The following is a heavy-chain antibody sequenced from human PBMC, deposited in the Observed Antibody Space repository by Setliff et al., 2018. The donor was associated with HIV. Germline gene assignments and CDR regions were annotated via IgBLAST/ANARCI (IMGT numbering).Heavy chain of an antibody. CDR3: AQLGMVDDFDY. V-gene: IGHV4-4*07. D-gene: IGHD1-1*01. Sequence: SETLSLTCSVPGGSISSYYWSWIRQPAGKGLEWIGRIFTSGHTNYNPSLKSRVTISVDTSKNHFSLKLRSVTAADTAVYYCAQLGMVDDFDYWGQGTLVTVSS. J-gene: IGHJ4*02. CDR1: GGSISSYY. CDR2: IFTSGHT.